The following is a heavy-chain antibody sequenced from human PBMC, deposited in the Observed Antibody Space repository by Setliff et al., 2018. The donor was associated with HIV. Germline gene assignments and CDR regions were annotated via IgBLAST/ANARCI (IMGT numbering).Heavy chain of an antibody. Sequence: SETLSLTCSVSGGSLNSGLYAWSWIRQRPGKGLEWIGYIFYRGDTYYNPSLKSRVTISVATSKSQFSLTLTSVTAADTAVYYCARHPREEPQRNYKFDSWGQGTLVTVSS. V-gene: IGHV4-31*02. CDR2: IFYRGDT. D-gene: IGHD1-7*01. CDR3: ARHPREEPQRNYKFDS. J-gene: IGHJ4*02. CDR1: GGSLNSGLYA.